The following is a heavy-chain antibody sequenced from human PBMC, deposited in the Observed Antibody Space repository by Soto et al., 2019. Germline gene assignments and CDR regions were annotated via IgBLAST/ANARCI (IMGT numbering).Heavy chain of an antibody. D-gene: IGHD4-17*01. Sequence: EVQLLESGGGLVQPGGSLRLSCAASGFTFSSYAMSWVRQAPGKGLEWVSAISGSGGSTYYADSVKGRFTISRDNSKNTLYLQMNSLRAEDTAVYYCAKYCRPMGIRYGGNSGWFDPWGQGTLVTVSS. J-gene: IGHJ5*02. CDR3: AKYCRPMGIRYGGNSGWFDP. V-gene: IGHV3-23*01. CDR2: ISGSGGST. CDR1: GFTFSSYA.